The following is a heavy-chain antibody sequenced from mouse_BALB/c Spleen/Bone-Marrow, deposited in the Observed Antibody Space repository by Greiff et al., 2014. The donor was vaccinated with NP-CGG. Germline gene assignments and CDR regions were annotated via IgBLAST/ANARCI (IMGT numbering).Heavy chain of an antibody. CDR2: ISSGGGST. V-gene: IGHV5-12-1*01. J-gene: IGHJ1*01. CDR3: ARQGYGYVDFDV. Sequence: EVKLVESGGGLVKPGGSLKLSCAASGFAFSSYDMSWVRQTPEKRLEWVAYISSGGGSTYYPDTVKGRFTISRDNAKNTLYLQMSSPKSEDTAMYYCARQGYGYVDFDVWGAGTTVTVSS. CDR1: GFAFSSYD. D-gene: IGHD1-2*01.